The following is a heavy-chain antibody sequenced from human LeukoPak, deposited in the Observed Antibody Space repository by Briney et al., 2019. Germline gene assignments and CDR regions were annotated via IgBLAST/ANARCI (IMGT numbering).Heavy chain of an antibody. Sequence: ASVKVSCKASGYTFTRYGISWVRQAPGQGLEWMGWISPYNGNTNYAQKFQGRVTMTTDTSTSTAYMELGSLRSDDTAVYHCARNVLSGDVYHMDDWGEGTTVTISS. J-gene: IGHJ6*03. CDR3: ARNVLSGDVYHMDD. CDR1: GYTFTRYG. CDR2: ISPYNGNT. D-gene: IGHD3-3*01. V-gene: IGHV1-18*01.